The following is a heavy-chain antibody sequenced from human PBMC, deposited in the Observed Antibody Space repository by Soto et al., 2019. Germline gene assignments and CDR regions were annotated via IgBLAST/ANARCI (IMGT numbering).Heavy chain of an antibody. J-gene: IGHJ4*02. Sequence: SETLSLTCAVYGGSFSGYYWSWIRQPPWKGLEWIGEINYSGGTYYNPSLESRVTISVDKSKNQFSLKLMSLSAADTAVYYCGRLEGLATISYYFDYWGQGALVTVYS. CDR1: GGSFSGYY. CDR3: GRLEGLATISYYFDY. CDR2: INYSGGT. D-gene: IGHD3-9*01. V-gene: IGHV4-34*01.